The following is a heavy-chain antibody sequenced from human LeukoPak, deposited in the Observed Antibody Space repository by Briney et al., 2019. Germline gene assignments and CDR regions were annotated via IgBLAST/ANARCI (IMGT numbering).Heavy chain of an antibody. CDR2: ISYNGSPK. CDR3: AKVSPVRQRPGSYDY. J-gene: IGHJ4*02. Sequence: GGSLRLSCAASGFTFSSYDMHWVRQAPGKGLEWVALISYNGSPKYYADSVKGRFTISRDNSDNTLYLQMNSLRGEDTGVYYCAKVSPVRQRPGSYDYWGQGTLVTVSS. V-gene: IGHV3-30*18. D-gene: IGHD1-14*01. CDR1: GFTFSSYD.